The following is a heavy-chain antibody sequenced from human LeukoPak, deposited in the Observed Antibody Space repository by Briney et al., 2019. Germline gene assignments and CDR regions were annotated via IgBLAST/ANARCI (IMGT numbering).Heavy chain of an antibody. CDR3: ARHDCGGDCYPHYYYYYYMDV. J-gene: IGHJ6*03. CDR2: IYYSGST. Sequence: SETLSLTCTVSAGSISSSSYYWGWIRQPPGKGLEWIGSIYYSGSTYYNPSLKSRVTISVDTSKNQFSLKLSSVTAADTAVYYCARHDCGGDCYPHYYYYYYMDVWGKGTTVTVSS. CDR1: AGSISSSSYY. V-gene: IGHV4-39*01. D-gene: IGHD2-21*01.